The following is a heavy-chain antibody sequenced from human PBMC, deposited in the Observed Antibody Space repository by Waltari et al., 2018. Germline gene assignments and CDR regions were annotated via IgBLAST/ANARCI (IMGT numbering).Heavy chain of an antibody. CDR3: ARILLGDRLLRPH. CDR2: ISGGRHNI. V-gene: IGHV3-48*01. CDR1: GFTFSNYG. J-gene: IGHJ4*02. Sequence: EVKLVESGGGLVQPGGSLRLSCVISGFTFSNYGMNWVRQAPGKGLEWLSYISGGRHNIYYADSVKGRFTVSRDNAKDSLFLQMESLRAEDTAVYYCARILLGDRLLRPHWGQGTLVTVSS. D-gene: IGHD2-15*01.